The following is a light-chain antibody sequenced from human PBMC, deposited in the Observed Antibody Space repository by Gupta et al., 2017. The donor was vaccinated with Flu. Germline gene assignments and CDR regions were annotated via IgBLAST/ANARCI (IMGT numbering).Light chain of an antibody. CDR2: EAT. J-gene: IGLJ3*02. CDR3: CSYAYGDTWV. CDR1: TRHFGSYDF. Sequence: QPALTQPASIAGSPGQSITFSCTAPTRHFGSYDFVSWYQQHPGIAPKLITYEATKRPAGVSGCFSGSKSDTAASLTISTLQADDEADYYCCSYAYGDTWVFGGGTKVTVL. V-gene: IGLV2-23*01.